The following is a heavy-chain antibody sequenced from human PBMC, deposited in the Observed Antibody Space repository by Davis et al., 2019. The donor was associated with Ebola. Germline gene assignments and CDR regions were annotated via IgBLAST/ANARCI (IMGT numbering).Heavy chain of an antibody. Sequence: HTGGSLRLSCAASGLTFRTYWMHWVRQVSGKGLVWVSRISGDGSNTNYADSVKGRFTISRDNSKNTLYLQMNSLRAEDTAVYYCAKDSVTDSSGYYPIFDYWGQGTLVTVSS. CDR2: ISGDGSNT. D-gene: IGHD3-22*01. J-gene: IGHJ4*02. V-gene: IGHV3-74*01. CDR3: AKDSVTDSSGYYPIFDY. CDR1: GLTFRTYW.